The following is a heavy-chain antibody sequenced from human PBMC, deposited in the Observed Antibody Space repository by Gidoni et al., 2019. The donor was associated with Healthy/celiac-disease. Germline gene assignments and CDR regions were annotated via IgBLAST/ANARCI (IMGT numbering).Heavy chain of an antibody. CDR1: GGSISSSSYY. D-gene: IGHD6-19*01. V-gene: IGHV4-39*01. CDR2: NYYSGST. Sequence: QLQLQESGPGLVKPSETLSLTCTVPGGSISSSSYYWGWIRQPPGKGLEWIGSNYYSGSTYYNPSLKSRVTISVDTSKNQFSLKLSSVTAADTAVYYCARHPGYSSGWSMWGVYNWFDPWGQGTLVTVSS. CDR3: ARHPGYSSGWSMWGVYNWFDP. J-gene: IGHJ5*02.